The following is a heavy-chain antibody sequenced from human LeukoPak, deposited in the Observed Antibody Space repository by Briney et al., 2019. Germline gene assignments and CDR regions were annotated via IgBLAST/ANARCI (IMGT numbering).Heavy chain of an antibody. CDR3: ARNMDIVVVVAATPGMDV. V-gene: IGHV3-7*03. Sequence: GGSLRLSCAASGFIFSTYWMTWVRQAPGKGLEWVADIKRDGSEKYYVDSVKGRFTISRDNAKNSLYLQMNSLRAEDTAVYYCARNMDIVVVVAATPGMDVWGQGTTVTVSS. CDR1: GFIFSTYW. CDR2: IKRDGSEK. J-gene: IGHJ6*02. D-gene: IGHD2-15*01.